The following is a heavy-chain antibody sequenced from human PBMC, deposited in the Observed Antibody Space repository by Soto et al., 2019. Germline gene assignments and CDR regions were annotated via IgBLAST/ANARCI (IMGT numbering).Heavy chain of an antibody. CDR2: INPSGGST. Sequence: GASVKVSCKASGYTFTSYYMHWVRQAPGQGLEWMGIINPSGGSTSYAQKFQGRVTMTRDTSTSTVYMELSSLRSEDTAVYYCARETGEMATPSNFDYWGQGTLVTVSS. V-gene: IGHV1-46*01. CDR1: GYTFTSYY. D-gene: IGHD2-8*02. CDR3: ARETGEMATPSNFDY. J-gene: IGHJ4*02.